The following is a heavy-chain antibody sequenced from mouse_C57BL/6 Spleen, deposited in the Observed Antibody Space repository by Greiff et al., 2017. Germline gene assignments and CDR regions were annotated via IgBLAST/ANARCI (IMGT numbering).Heavy chain of an antibody. D-gene: IGHD2-5*01. Sequence: DVMLVESGAGLVKPGGSLKLSCAASGFPFRSSALSWVRQTPEKRLEWVASISSGGDYIYYADPVKGRFPISRANARYTLYLQMSGLKSEDTAMYYCTRDQDPAYYINYDAMDYWGQGTSVTVSS. CDR1: GFPFRSSA. CDR2: ISSGGDYI. CDR3: TRDQDPAYYINYDAMDY. V-gene: IGHV5-9-1*02. J-gene: IGHJ4*01.